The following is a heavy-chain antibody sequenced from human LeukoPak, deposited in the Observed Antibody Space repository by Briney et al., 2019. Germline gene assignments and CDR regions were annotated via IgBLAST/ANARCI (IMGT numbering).Heavy chain of an antibody. D-gene: IGHD3-10*01. Sequence: ASVKVSCKASGYTFTSYYMHWVRQAPGQGLEWMGIINPSGGSTSYAQKFQGRVTMTRDTSTSTVYMELSSLRSEDTAVYYCVRDGEGVAISVNYWFAPWGQGTLVTVSS. CDR2: INPSGGST. CDR1: GYTFTSYY. V-gene: IGHV1-46*01. J-gene: IGHJ5*02. CDR3: VRDGEGVAISVNYWFAP.